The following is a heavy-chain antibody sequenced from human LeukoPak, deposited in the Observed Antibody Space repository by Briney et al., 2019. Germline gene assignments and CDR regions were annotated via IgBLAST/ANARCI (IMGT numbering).Heavy chain of an antibody. V-gene: IGHV1-3*01. Sequence: GASVKVSCKASGGTFISYAISWVRQAPGQRLEWMGWINAGNGNTKYSQKFQGRVTITRDTSASTAYMELSSLRSEDTAVYYCARIYYDSSGYIGSWYFDLWGRGTLVTVSS. CDR1: GGTFISYA. D-gene: IGHD3-22*01. CDR2: INAGNGNT. CDR3: ARIYYDSSGYIGSWYFDL. J-gene: IGHJ2*01.